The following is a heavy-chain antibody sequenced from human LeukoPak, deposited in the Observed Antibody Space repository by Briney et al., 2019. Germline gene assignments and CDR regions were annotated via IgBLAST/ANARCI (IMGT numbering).Heavy chain of an antibody. CDR2: IYTSGST. V-gene: IGHV4-4*07. J-gene: IGHJ4*02. CDR1: GGSISSYY. CDR3: ARDRDSSSWYHFFDY. Sequence: SETLSLTCTVSGGSISSYYWSWIRQPAGKGLEWIGRIYTSGSTYYNPSLKSRVTISVDRSKNQFSLKLSSVTAADTAVYYCARDRDSSSWYHFFDYWGQGTLVTVSS. D-gene: IGHD6-13*01.